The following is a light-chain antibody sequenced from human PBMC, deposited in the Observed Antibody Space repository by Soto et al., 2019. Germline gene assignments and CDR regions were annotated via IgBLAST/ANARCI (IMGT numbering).Light chain of an antibody. CDR3: QQYTGPPTT. CDR2: GAS. V-gene: IGKV3-20*01. CDR1: QTVSSNY. Sequence: EIILTQSPDTLSFSPWERATLSFMASQTVSSNYLAWCQQRPGQAPRLLIYGASTRAAGIPDRFSGSGSGTDFTLTITRLEPEDSAVYFCQQYTGPPTTFGQGTRLEI. J-gene: IGKJ5*01.